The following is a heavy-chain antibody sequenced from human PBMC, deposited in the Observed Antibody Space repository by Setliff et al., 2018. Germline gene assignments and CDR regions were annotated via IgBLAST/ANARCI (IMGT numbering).Heavy chain of an antibody. V-gene: IGHV4-39*06. CDR2: VYYSGTA. Sequence: SLTCSVSDGSMTSGSYYWGWIRQPPGKGLEWIGSVYYSGTAYYNPSLKSRLYMSVDTSKNQFTLKVISVTAADTAVYYCARLSCSSNSCPFDYWVQGTLVTVS. CDR1: DGSMTSGSYY. CDR3: ARLSCSSNSCPFDY. J-gene: IGHJ4*02. D-gene: IGHD2-2*01.